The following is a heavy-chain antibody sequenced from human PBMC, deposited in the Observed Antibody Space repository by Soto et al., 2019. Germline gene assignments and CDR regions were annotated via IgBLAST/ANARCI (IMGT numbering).Heavy chain of an antibody. V-gene: IGHV4-4*07. Sequence: QVHLQESGPGLLKPSETLSLTCTVSGGSISNYYWSWIRQPAGKGLEWIGRIYAGGSTNYNPSLKSRVTMSTDTSKNPFSLRLTSVTAADTAVYYCARASVGPPGGGSWIMPFDYWGQGALVTVSS. CDR1: GGSISNYY. CDR3: ARASVGPPGGGSWIMPFDY. J-gene: IGHJ4*02. CDR2: IYAGGST. D-gene: IGHD2-15*01.